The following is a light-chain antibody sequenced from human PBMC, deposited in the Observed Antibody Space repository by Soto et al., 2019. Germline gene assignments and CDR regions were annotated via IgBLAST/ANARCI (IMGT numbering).Light chain of an antibody. J-gene: IGLJ2*01. CDR1: TGAVTSNHH. CDR3: LLSYNAARV. Sequence: QAVVTQEPSLTVSPGGTVTLTCGSSTGAVTSNHHPYWFQQKVGQAPRTLIYDTSNKHSWTPARFSGSLLGDKAALTLSGAQPEDEAQYYCLLSYNAARVFGGGTQLTVL. V-gene: IGLV7-46*01. CDR2: DTS.